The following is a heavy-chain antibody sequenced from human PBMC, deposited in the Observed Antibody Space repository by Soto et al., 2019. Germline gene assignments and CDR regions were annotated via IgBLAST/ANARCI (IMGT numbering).Heavy chain of an antibody. CDR1: AASLSSYY. D-gene: IGHD2-2*01. Sequence: PSETLSLPCTLSAASLSSYYCSWIRRLPGRGLEWIGYIYYCGTTNYNPSLKSRVTISVDTSKNQFSLKLSSVTTADTAVYYCAGHCSSPSCRYSLDKYYGMDIWAKGTTVTVSS. CDR3: AGHCSSPSCRYSLDKYYGMDI. V-gene: IGHV4-59*13. J-gene: IGHJ6*04. CDR2: IYYCGTT.